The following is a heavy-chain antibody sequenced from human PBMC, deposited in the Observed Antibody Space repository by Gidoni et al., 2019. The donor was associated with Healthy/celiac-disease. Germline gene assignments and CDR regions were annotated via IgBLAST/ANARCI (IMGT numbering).Heavy chain of an antibody. D-gene: IGHD4-17*01. CDR1: GFTVSSHY. J-gene: IGHJ6*02. CDR2: IYSGGST. Sequence: EVQLVESGGGLVQPGGSLRLSCAASGFTVSSHYMSWVRQAPGKGLEWVSVIYSGGSTYYAASVKGRFTISRDNSKNTLYLQMNSLRAEDTAVYYCARWATVTTLGYYYYYGMDVWGQGTTVTVSS. V-gene: IGHV3-66*01. CDR3: ARWATVTTLGYYYYYGMDV.